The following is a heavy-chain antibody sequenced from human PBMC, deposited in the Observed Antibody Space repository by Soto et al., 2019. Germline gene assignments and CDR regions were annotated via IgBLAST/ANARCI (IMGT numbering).Heavy chain of an antibody. CDR1: GFTVSNNY. CDR3: ARDGTYNWV. J-gene: IGHJ4*02. D-gene: IGHD1-1*01. Sequence: ELQLVASGGGLVQPGGSLRLSCAASGFTVSNNYVRWVRQAPGKGLEWVSLTFSNGDTRYADSVKGRFTISRDSSSNTLYLQMNSLRVEDTAVYYCARDGTYNWVGGQGIHVTVSS. V-gene: IGHV3-66*01. CDR2: TFSNGDT.